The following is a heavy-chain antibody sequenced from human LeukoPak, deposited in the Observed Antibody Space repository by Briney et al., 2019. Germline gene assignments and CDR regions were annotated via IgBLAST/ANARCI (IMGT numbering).Heavy chain of an antibody. J-gene: IGHJ4*02. CDR2: ISGRDGTT. CDR1: GFTFSNYA. D-gene: IGHD3-16*01. CDR3: AKEIYVDARESFDY. Sequence: GGSLRLSCAASGFTFSNYAMSWVRQAPGRGLEWVSAISGRDGTTYYADSAKGRFAISRDNSKNTLYLQMTSLRAEDTAVFYCAKEIYVDARESFDYWGQGTLVTVSS. V-gene: IGHV3-23*01.